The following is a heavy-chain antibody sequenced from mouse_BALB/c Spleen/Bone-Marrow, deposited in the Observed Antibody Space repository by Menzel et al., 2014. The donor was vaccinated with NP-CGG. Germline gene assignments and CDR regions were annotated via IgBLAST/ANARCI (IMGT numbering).Heavy chain of an antibody. D-gene: IGHD1-1*01. CDR3: ARRGISTSEGVGAMDY. CDR2: IISNGGGT. CDR1: GFTFSSYY. Sequence: EVQLVESGGGLVKLGESLKLSCAASGFTFSSYYMSWVRQTPEKRLELVAAIISNGGGTYYPDTMKGRFIISRDNAKNTLYLQMSSLKSEDTALYYCARRGISTSEGVGAMDYWGQGTSVTVSS. J-gene: IGHJ4*01. V-gene: IGHV5-6-2*01.